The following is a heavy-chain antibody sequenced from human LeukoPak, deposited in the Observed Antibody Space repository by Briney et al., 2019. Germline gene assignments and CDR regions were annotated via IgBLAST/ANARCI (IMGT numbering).Heavy chain of an antibody. Sequence: GVSLRLSCAASGFTFSSYAMSWVRQAPGKGLEWVSDISGSSGSTYYADSVKGRFTISRDNSKNTLFLQMSSLRAEDTAVYYCAKHIVVVPAAGDSFDYWGQGTLVTVSS. CDR3: AKHIVVVPAAGDSFDY. D-gene: IGHD2-2*01. CDR2: ISGSSGST. V-gene: IGHV3-23*01. J-gene: IGHJ4*02. CDR1: GFTFSSYA.